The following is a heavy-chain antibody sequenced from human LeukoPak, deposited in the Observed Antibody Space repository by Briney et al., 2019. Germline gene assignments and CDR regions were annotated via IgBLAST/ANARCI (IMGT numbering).Heavy chain of an antibody. CDR1: GGSISSYY. D-gene: IGHD4-23*01. CDR2: IYYSGST. CDR3: ARRGGHGGSFDY. J-gene: IGHJ4*02. V-gene: IGHV4-59*08. Sequence: SETLSLTCTVSGGSISSYYWSWIRQPPGKGLEWIGYIYYSGSTNYNPSLKSRVTISVDTSKNQFSLKLSSVTAADTAVYYCARRGGHGGSFDYWGQGTLVTVST.